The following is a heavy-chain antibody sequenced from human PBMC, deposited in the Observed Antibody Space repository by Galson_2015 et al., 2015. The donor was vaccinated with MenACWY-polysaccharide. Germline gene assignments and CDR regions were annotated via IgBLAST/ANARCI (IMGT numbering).Heavy chain of an antibody. CDR1: GYTFTSFG. CDR3: ARDPGSGSPYYFDY. CDR2: ISGYDGHT. V-gene: IGHV1-18*01. D-gene: IGHD3-10*01. J-gene: IGHJ4*02. Sequence: VKVSCKASGYTFTSFGISWVRQAPGQGLEWMGWISGYDGHTNYAQKFQGRVTMTTNTSTSTAYMELRSLRSDDTAVYYCARDPGSGSPYYFDYWGQGTLVTVSS.